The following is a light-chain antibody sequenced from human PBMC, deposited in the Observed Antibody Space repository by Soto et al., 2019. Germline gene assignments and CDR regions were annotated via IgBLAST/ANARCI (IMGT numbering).Light chain of an antibody. V-gene: IGKV3-20*01. CDR1: ESISSN. CDR2: GAS. J-gene: IGKJ1*01. Sequence: EIGMTQSPATLSVSPGERATLSCRASESISSNLAWYQQKPGQAPRLLIFGASIRVTGIPDRFIGSGSGTDFTLTISRLEPEDFAVYYCQHYVTSLTTFGQGTKVDIK. CDR3: QHYVTSLTT.